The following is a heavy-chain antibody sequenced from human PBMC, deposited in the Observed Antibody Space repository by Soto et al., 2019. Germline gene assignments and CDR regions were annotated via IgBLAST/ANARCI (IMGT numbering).Heavy chain of an antibody. CDR2: TYYRSKWYN. Sequence: SQTLSLPCAISGDSVSSNSAAWNWIRQSPSRGLEWLGRTYYRSKWYNDYAVSVKSPITINPDTSKNQFSLQLNSVTPEDTAVYYCARDQVAGTFDYYYYYGMDVWGQGTTVTVSS. CDR3: ARDQVAGTFDYYYYYGMDV. J-gene: IGHJ6*02. V-gene: IGHV6-1*01. D-gene: IGHD6-19*01. CDR1: GDSVSSNSAA.